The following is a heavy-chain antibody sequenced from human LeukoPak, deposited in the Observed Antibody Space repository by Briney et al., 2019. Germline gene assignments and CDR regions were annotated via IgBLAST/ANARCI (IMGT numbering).Heavy chain of an antibody. J-gene: IGHJ6*02. V-gene: IGHV4-61*01. CDR3: ARAGTAKYYYYGMDV. D-gene: IGHD2-21*02. Sequence: SETLSLTCTVSGGSVSSASYYWSWIRQPPGKGLEWIAYIYYSGSTNYNPSLKSRVTISVDTSRNQFSLKLSSVTAADTAVYYCARAGTAKYYYYGMDVWGQGTTVTVSS. CDR1: GGSVSSASYY. CDR2: IYYSGST.